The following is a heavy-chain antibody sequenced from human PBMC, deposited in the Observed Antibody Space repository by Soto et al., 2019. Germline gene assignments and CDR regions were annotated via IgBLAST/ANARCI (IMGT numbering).Heavy chain of an antibody. Sequence: GESLKISCKGSGYRFTNYWIGWVRQMPGKGLEWMGIIYPGDSDTRYSPSFQGQVTISADKSINTAYLQWSSLKASDTAMYYCARDYCRGTTCYEFDYWGQGTQVTVSS. CDR2: IYPGDSDT. J-gene: IGHJ4*02. D-gene: IGHD2-2*01. CDR3: ARDYCRGTTCYEFDY. V-gene: IGHV5-51*01. CDR1: GYRFTNYW.